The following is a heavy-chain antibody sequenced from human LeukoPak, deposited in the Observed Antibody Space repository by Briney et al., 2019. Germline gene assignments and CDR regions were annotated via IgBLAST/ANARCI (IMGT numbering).Heavy chain of an antibody. CDR2: IYYSGNT. CDR1: GGSISSYY. V-gene: IGHV4-59*01. J-gene: IGHJ4*02. CDR3: ARVGYSHGYDYFDY. Sequence: PSETLSLTCTAPGGSISSYYWSWIRQPPGKGPDCIGHIYYSGNTNYNPSLKSRVTISIDMSKNQFSLRLSSVTAADTAVYYCARVGYSHGYDYFDYWGQGTLVTVSS. D-gene: IGHD5-18*01.